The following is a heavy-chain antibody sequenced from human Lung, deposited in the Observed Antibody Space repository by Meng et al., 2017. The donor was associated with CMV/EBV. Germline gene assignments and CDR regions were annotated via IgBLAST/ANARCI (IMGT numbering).Heavy chain of an antibody. CDR2: INHGGNT. Sequence: WTWIRQFPGKGLEWIGHINHGGNTNYNPSLKRRLTLSIDTSKNQFSLRLSSVTATDTAIYYCGRGRKSDYWGQGTLVTVSS. V-gene: IGHV4-34*01. J-gene: IGHJ4*02. CDR3: GRGRKSDY.